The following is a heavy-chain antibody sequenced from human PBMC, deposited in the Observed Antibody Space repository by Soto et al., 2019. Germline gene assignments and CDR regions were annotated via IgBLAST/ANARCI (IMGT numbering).Heavy chain of an antibody. CDR1: GGSVSSRRYY. CDR3: ARGLVFGVAIPLFEY. CDR2: MYYSGTT. V-gene: IGHV4-61*01. D-gene: IGHD3-3*01. J-gene: IGHJ4*02. Sequence: PXETLGLTCTVSGGSVSSRRYYWSWIRQPPGKGLEWIGHMYYSGTTNYQPSLKSRVTISADTSQNQFSLKLSSVSAADTAVYYCARGLVFGVAIPLFEYWGQGTLVTVSS.